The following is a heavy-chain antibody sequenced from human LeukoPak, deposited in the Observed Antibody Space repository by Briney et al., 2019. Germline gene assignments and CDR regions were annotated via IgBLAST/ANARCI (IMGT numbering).Heavy chain of an antibody. Sequence: GGSLRLSCAASGFTFSSYAMSWVRQAPGKGLEWVSAISGSGGSTYYADSVKGRFTISRDNSKNTLCLQMNSLRAEDTAVYYCAKVIVVVPAAIPYFDYWGQGTLVTVSS. CDR2: ISGSGGST. D-gene: IGHD2-2*02. V-gene: IGHV3-23*01. CDR3: AKVIVVVPAAIPYFDY. CDR1: GFTFSSYA. J-gene: IGHJ4*02.